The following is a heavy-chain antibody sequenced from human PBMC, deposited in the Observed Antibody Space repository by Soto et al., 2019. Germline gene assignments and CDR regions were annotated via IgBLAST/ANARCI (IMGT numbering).Heavy chain of an antibody. D-gene: IGHD1-1*01. V-gene: IGHV4-31*03. Sequence: KPSETLSLPCTVSGGSISSGGYYWSWIRQHPGKGLEWIGYIYYSGSTYYNPSLKSRVTISVDTSKNQFSLKLSSVTAADTAVYYCARGPSTGTTNYWGQGTLVTVSS. CDR1: GGSISSGGYY. CDR2: IYYSGST. J-gene: IGHJ4*02. CDR3: ARGPSTGTTNY.